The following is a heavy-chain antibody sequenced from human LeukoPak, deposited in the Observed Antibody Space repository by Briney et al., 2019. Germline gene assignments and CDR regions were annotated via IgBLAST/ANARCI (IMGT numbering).Heavy chain of an antibody. CDR2: ISGSGGRT. CDR3: AKARGTVGAALDH. Sequence: GGSLRLSCAASGFTFGSYAMNWVRQAPGKGLEWVSTISGSGGRTYYADSVKGRFTISRDNSKNTLYLQMNSLRAEDTAVHYCAKARGTVGAALDHWGQGTLVTVSS. D-gene: IGHD1-26*01. V-gene: IGHV3-23*01. J-gene: IGHJ4*02. CDR1: GFTFGSYA.